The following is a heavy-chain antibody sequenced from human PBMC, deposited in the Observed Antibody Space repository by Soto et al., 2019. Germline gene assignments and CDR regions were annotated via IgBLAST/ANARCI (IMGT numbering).Heavy chain of an antibody. V-gene: IGHV4-34*01. CDR2: INHSGST. CDR3: ARPLYYDFWSGYHYGMDV. CDR1: CGSFSGYY. D-gene: IGHD3-3*01. J-gene: IGHJ6*02. Sequence: SDTLSLTCAFYCGSFSGYYWSCILQPPGNGLEWIGEINHSGSTNYNPSLKSRVTISVDTSKNQFSLKLSSVTAADTAVYYCARPLYYDFWSGYHYGMDVWGQGTTVTVSS.